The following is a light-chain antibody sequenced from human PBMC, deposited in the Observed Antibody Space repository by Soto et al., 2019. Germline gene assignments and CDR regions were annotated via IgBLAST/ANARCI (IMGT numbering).Light chain of an antibody. CDR1: SSNIGGYNV. Sequence: QSALTQPASVSGSPGQSITISCSGTSSNIGGYNVVSWYQQHPGKAPKVIVYEGIKRPSGVSDRFSGSTSGSTASLTISGLQADDEAEYYCCPYVGAIPSVFGSGTKVTVL. V-gene: IGLV2-23*01. CDR2: EGI. J-gene: IGLJ1*01. CDR3: CPYVGAIPSV.